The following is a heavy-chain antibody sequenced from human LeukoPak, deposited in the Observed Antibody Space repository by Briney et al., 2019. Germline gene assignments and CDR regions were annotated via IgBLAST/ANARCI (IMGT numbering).Heavy chain of an antibody. CDR2: FYDSGNT. J-gene: IGHJ4*02. D-gene: IGHD3-16*01. V-gene: IGHV4-38-2*02. CDR3: ARNPHHDDDADEGFDY. CDR1: GYSISSGYY. Sequence: SETLSLTCTVSGYSISSGYYWGWIRQPPGKGLEWIGSFYDSGNTYYNPSLKSRVTTSVDSFKNQFSLNLSSVTAADTAIYYCARNPHHDDDADEGFDYWGKGTLVTVSS.